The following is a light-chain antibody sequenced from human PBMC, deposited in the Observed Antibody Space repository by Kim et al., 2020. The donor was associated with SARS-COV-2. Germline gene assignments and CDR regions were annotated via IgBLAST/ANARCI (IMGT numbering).Light chain of an antibody. CDR2: GTS. CDR1: QSVSTSF. CDR3: QQYSGSPT. V-gene: IGKV3-20*01. J-gene: IGKJ2*01. Sequence: SLSPGERATLSGRARQSVSTSFLGWYQHKSGQPPRLLSCGTSSRATGIPERFSGSGSGTDFTLTIRRLEPEDFAVYYCQQYSGSPTFGQGTKLEI.